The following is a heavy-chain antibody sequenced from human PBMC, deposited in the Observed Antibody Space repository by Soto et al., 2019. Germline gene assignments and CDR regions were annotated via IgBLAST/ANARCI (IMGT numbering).Heavy chain of an antibody. J-gene: IGHJ5*02. CDR2: VNHNRRT. CDR1: GESFSGNF. V-gene: IGHV4-34*01. CDR3: ARGPGYCSTGSCYSGWFDP. D-gene: IGHD2-15*01. Sequence: SETLSLTCAVYGESFSGNFWSWIRQPPGKGLEWIGDVNHNRRTNYNPSLKSRVTMSVDTYKNQIYLNLTSVTAADTAVYFCARGPGYCSTGSCYSGWFDPWGQGTLVTVS.